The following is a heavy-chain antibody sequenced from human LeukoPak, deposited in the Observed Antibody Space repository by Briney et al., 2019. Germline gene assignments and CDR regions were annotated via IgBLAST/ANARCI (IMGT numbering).Heavy chain of an antibody. CDR3: AKAVVVNILTRNSVFDI. V-gene: IGHV3-21*01. Sequence: GGSLRLSCAASGCTFSSYSMNWVRQAPGKGLEWVSFISSSSTYTYYADSVKGRFTISRDNSKNTLYLQMNSLRAEDTAVYYCAKAVVVNILTRNSVFDIWGQGTMVTVSS. J-gene: IGHJ3*02. D-gene: IGHD3-9*01. CDR1: GCTFSSYS. CDR2: ISSSSTYT.